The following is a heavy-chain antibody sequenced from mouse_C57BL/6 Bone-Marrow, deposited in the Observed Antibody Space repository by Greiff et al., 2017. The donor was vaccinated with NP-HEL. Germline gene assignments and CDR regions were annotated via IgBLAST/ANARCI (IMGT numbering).Heavy chain of an antibody. D-gene: IGHD1-1*01. J-gene: IGHJ4*01. CDR2: ISDGGSYT. Sequence: EVMLVESGGGLVKPGGSLKLSCAASGFTFSSYAMSWVRQTPEKRLEWVATISDGGSYTYYPDNVKGRFTISRDNAKNNLYLQMSHLKSEDTAMYYCARDDYYGSSVYYAMDYWGQGTSVTVSS. CDR1: GFTFSSYA. CDR3: ARDDYYGSSVYYAMDY. V-gene: IGHV5-4*01.